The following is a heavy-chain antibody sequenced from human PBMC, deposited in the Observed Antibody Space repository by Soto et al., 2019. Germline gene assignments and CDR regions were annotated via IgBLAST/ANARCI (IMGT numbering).Heavy chain of an antibody. J-gene: IGHJ6*02. CDR1: GFTFSSYA. CDR3: AKDSVTPAQRVVISYYYYYGMDV. D-gene: IGHD3-22*01. V-gene: IGHV3-23*01. Sequence: GGSLRLSCAASGFTFSSYAMSWVRQAPGKGLEWVSAISGSGGSTYYADSVKGRLTISRDNSKNTLYLQMNSLRAEDTAVYYCAKDSVTPAQRVVISYYYYYGMDVWGQGTTVTGS. CDR2: ISGSGGST.